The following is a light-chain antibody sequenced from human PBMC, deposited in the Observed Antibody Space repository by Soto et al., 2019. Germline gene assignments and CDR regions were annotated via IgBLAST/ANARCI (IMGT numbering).Light chain of an antibody. CDR3: SSFTSSDALL. CDR2: DVN. J-gene: IGLJ2*01. V-gene: IGLV2-14*03. Sequence: QSALTQPASVSGSPGQSITISCTGTSSDIATSDYVSWFQHHPGEAPKIILYDVNNRPSGVSDRFSGSKSGNTASLTISGLQAEDEYYYYCSSFTSSDALLFGGGTQLTVL. CDR1: SSDIATSDY.